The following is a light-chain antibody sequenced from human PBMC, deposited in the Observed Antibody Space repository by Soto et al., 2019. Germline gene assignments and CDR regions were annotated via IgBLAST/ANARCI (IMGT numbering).Light chain of an antibody. J-gene: IGKJ1*01. CDR3: QHYNSYSEP. CDR2: KAS. CDR1: QTISSW. V-gene: IGKV1-5*03. Sequence: DIQMTQSPSTLSGSVGDRVTITCRASQTISSWLAWYQQKPGKAPKLLIYKASTLKSGVPSRFRGSGSGTEFTLTISSLQPDDFATYYCQHYNSYSEPFGQGTKVDIK.